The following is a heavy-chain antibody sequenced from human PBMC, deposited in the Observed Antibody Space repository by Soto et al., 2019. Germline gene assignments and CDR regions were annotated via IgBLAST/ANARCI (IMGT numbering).Heavy chain of an antibody. CDR2: IYSGGST. Sequence: GGSMRLSCAATGFNVCSNYMSWVCQATGMGLEWVSVIYSGGSTYYADSVKGRFTISRDNSKNTLYLQMNSLRAEDTAVYYCARAVRSNWNYVPPYYFDYWGQGT. V-gene: IGHV3-66*01. J-gene: IGHJ4*02. CDR3: ARAVRSNWNYVPPYYFDY. CDR1: GFNVCSNY. D-gene: IGHD1-7*01.